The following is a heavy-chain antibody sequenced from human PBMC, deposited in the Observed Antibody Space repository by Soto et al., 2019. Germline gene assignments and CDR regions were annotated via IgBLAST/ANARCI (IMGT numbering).Heavy chain of an antibody. D-gene: IGHD3-16*02. J-gene: IGHJ4*02. CDR2: IKSKTDGGTT. CDR1: EFTFTYAW. V-gene: IGHV3-15*01. CDR3: TSLYYGH. Sequence: EVQLVESGGDLVKPGGSLRLSCAASEFTFTYAWMSWVRQAPEKGLEWVGRIKSKTDGGTTDYAAPVKGRFTISRDESQNTLYLQMNSLKTEDTAVYYCTSLYYGHWGQGTLVTVSS.